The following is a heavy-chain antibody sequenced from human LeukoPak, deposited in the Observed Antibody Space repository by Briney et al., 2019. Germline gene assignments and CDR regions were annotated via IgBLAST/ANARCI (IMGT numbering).Heavy chain of an antibody. V-gene: IGHV3-21*01. J-gene: IGHJ4*02. CDR1: EFTFSSYS. CDR2: ISSSSSYI. Sequence: GGSLRLSCAASEFTFSSYSMNWVRQAPGKGLEWVSSISSSSSYIYYADSVKGRSTISRDNAKNSLYLQMNSLRAEDTAVYYCARVGGRGASAAGTIDYWGQGTLVTVSS. D-gene: IGHD6-13*01. CDR3: ARVGGRGASAAGTIDY.